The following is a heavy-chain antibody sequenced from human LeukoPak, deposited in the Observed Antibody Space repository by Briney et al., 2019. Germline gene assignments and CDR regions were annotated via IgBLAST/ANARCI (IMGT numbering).Heavy chain of an antibody. V-gene: IGHV1-2*02. CDR2: INPNSGGT. D-gene: IGHD3-10*01. Sequence: GASVKVSCKASGYTFTGYYMHWVRQAPGQGLEWMGWINPNSGGTNYAQKFQGRVTMTRDTSISTAYMELSRLRSDDPAVYYCARALGLVRGAPGYWGQGTLVTVSS. CDR1: GYTFTGYY. CDR3: ARALGLVRGAPGY. J-gene: IGHJ4*02.